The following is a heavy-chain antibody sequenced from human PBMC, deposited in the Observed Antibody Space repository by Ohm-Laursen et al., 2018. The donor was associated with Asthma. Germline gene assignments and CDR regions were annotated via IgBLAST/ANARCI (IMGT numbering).Heavy chain of an antibody. CDR2: IYYSGST. J-gene: IGHJ4*02. Sequence: GTLSLTCTVSGGSISSYYWSWIRQPPGKGLEWIGYIYYSGSTNYNPSLKSRVTISVDTSKNQFSLKLSSVTAADTAVYYCARVDTAMVNWVDYWGQGTLVTVSS. CDR3: ARVDTAMVNWVDY. V-gene: IGHV4-59*08. D-gene: IGHD5-18*01. CDR1: GGSISSYY.